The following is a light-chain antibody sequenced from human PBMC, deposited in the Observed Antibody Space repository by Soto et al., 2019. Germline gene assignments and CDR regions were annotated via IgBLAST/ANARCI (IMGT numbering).Light chain of an antibody. J-gene: IGKJ1*01. Sequence: EIVLTQSPGTLSFSPGERVTLSCRASQSVNSSYLAWYQHKPGQAPRLLIYGASTRATGIPDRFSGSGSGKDFTLTIARLEPGDFAVYYCPQYGNSPHTFGHWTQVEIX. CDR1: QSVNSSY. V-gene: IGKV3-20*01. CDR2: GAS. CDR3: PQYGNSPHT.